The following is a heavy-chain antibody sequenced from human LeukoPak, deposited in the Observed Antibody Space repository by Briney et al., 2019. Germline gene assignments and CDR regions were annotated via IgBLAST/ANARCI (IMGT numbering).Heavy chain of an antibody. V-gene: IGHV1-69*05. CDR2: IIPIFGTA. Sequence: SVKVSCKASGGTFSSYAISWVRQAPGQGLEWMGGIIPIFGTANYAQKFQGRVTITTDESASTAYMELSSLRSEDTAVYYYARDRGGSPAWYYFDYWGQGTLVTVSS. CDR1: GGTFSSYA. D-gene: IGHD2-15*01. CDR3: ARDRGGSPAWYYFDY. J-gene: IGHJ4*02.